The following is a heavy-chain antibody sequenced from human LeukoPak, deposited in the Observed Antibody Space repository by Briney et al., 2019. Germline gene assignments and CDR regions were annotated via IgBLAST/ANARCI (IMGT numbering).Heavy chain of an antibody. CDR1: GGTFSSYT. D-gene: IGHD6-19*01. Sequence: SVKVSCKASGGTFSSYTISWVRQAPGQGREWMGGIIPILGIANYAQKFQGRVTITADKSTSTAYMELSSLRSEDTAVYYCARDRDSSGWYRNDYWGQGTLVTVSS. CDR2: IIPILGIA. V-gene: IGHV1-69*04. J-gene: IGHJ4*02. CDR3: ARDRDSSGWYRNDY.